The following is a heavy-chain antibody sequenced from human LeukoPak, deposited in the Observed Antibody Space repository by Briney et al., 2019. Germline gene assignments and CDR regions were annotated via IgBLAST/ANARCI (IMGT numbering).Heavy chain of an antibody. V-gene: IGHV6-1*01. CDR2: TYYRSKWYN. D-gene: IGHD3-10*01. CDR3: ARETSVLLWFGELFANWFDP. J-gene: IGHJ5*02. CDR1: GDSVSSNSAA. Sequence: PSQTLSLTCAISGDSVSSNSAAWNWIRQSPSRGLEWLGRTYYRSKWYNDYAVSVKSRITINPDTPKNQFSLQLNFVTPEDTAVYYCARETSVLLWFGELFANWFDPWGQGTLVTVSS.